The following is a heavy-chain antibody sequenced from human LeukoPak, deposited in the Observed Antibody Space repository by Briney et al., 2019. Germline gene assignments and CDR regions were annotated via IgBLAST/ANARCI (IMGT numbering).Heavy chain of an antibody. Sequence: GGSLRLSWAASRFTFSTDWMSWVRQAPGKGLEWVANIKEDGSEKYYVDSVKGRFTISRDNPKNSVYLQMNSLRAEDTAVYYCARETPYYYFDYWGQGTLVTVSS. J-gene: IGHJ4*02. CDR3: ARETPYYYFDY. V-gene: IGHV3-7*01. CDR2: IKEDGSEK. D-gene: IGHD3-10*01. CDR1: RFTFSTDW.